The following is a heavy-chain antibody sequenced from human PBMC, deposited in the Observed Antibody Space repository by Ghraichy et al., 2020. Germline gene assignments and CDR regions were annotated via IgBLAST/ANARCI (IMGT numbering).Heavy chain of an antibody. CDR3: VRGGGTYRPFYYFDY. D-gene: IGHD1-26*01. CDR2: IYRGGNT. J-gene: IGHJ4*02. CDR1: GFAVSSNY. V-gene: IGHV3-53*01. Sequence: GESLNISCAASGFAVSSNYVSWVRQAPGKGLEWVSVIYRGGNTYYADSVKGRFTISRDSSNNTVSLQMNSLTAEDTAVYYCVRGGGTYRPFYYFDYWGQGTLVTVSS.